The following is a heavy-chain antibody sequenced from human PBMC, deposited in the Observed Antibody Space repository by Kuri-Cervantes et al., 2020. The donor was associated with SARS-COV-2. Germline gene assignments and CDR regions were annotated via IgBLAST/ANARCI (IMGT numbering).Heavy chain of an antibody. CDR2: ISGSGGST. CDR1: GFTFSNAW. V-gene: IGHV3-23*01. J-gene: IGHJ3*02. Sequence: GESLKISCAASGFTFSNAWMNWVRQAPGKGLEWVPAISGSGGSTYYADSVKGRFTISSDNSKNTLYLQMNSLRAEDTAVYYCAREQYYYDSSGYYYHAFDIWGQGPMVTVSS. CDR3: AREQYYYDSSGYYYHAFDI. D-gene: IGHD3-22*01.